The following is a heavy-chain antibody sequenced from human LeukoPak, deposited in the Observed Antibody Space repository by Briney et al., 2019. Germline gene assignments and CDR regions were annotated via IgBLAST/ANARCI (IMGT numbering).Heavy chain of an antibody. D-gene: IGHD5-18*01. CDR2: IIPIFGTA. CDR1: GGTFSSYA. CDR3: GRWGGRGYSYGLDY. J-gene: IGHJ4*02. Sequence: ASVKVSCKASGGTFSSYAISWVRQAPGQGLEWMGGIIPIFGTANYAQKFQGRVTITTDESTSTAYMELSSLRSEETAVYYCGRWGGRGYSYGLDYWGQGTLVTVSS. V-gene: IGHV1-69*05.